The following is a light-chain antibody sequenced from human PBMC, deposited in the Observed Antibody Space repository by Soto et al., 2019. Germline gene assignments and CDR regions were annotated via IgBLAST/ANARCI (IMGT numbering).Light chain of an antibody. V-gene: IGKV3-20*01. Sequence: EIVLTQYPGTLSLSPGERATLSCGTSQCLGTNYLAWYQQKPGQAPRLLIYDVSTRATGIPDRFSGSGSGADFTLTISRLEPEDFALYFCQQYDTAPWTFGQGTKVDIK. CDR2: DVS. J-gene: IGKJ1*01. CDR1: QCLGTNY. CDR3: QQYDTAPWT.